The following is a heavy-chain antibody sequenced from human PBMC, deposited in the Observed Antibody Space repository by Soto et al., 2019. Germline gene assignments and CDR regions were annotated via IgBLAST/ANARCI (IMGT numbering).Heavy chain of an antibody. CDR1: GGSISRYY. D-gene: IGHD3-3*01. Sequence: SYTVSGGSISRYYWSWIRQPAGKELELIGRIYTSGSTNYNPSLKSRVTMSVDTSKNQSSLKLSSVTAADTAVYYCARGSEYYDFWSGYAREIYFQHWGQGTLVT. J-gene: IGHJ1*01. V-gene: IGHV4-4*07. CDR3: ARGSEYYDFWSGYAREIYFQH. CDR2: IYTSGST.